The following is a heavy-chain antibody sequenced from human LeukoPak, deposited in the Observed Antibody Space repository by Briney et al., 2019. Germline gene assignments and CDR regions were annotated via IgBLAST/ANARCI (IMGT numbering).Heavy chain of an antibody. CDR2: FDPEDGET. Sequence: ASVKVSCKVSGYTLTELSMHWVRQAPGKGLEWMGGFDPEDGETIYAQKFQGRVTMTEDTSTDTAYMELSSLRSEDTAVYYCATDDIVVVPAAKGLTGMDVWGQGTTVTVSS. D-gene: IGHD2-2*01. J-gene: IGHJ6*02. CDR1: GYTLTELS. CDR3: ATDDIVVVPAAKGLTGMDV. V-gene: IGHV1-24*01.